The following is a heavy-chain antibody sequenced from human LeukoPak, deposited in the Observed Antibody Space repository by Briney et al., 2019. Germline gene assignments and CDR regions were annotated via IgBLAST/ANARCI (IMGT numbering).Heavy chain of an antibody. D-gene: IGHD2-2*01. CDR1: GYTFTSYG. J-gene: IGHJ5*02. V-gene: IGHV1-2*06. CDR3: ARDPWGGDIVVVPAAIHDP. CDR2: ILPKSGVT. Sequence: ASVKVSCKASGYTFTSYGISWVRQAPGQGLEWMGRILPKSGVTNYAQKFRGRVTMTRDTSLNTAYTELSRLRSDDTAVFYCARDPWGGDIVVVPAAIHDPWGQGTLVTVSS.